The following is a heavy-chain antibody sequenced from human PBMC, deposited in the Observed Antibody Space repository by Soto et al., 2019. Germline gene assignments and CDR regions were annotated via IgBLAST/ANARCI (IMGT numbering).Heavy chain of an antibody. CDR1: GYTFTSYY. J-gene: IGHJ4*02. D-gene: IGHD3-10*01. CDR2: INPSGGST. V-gene: IGHV1-46*03. CDR3: ARDRVSGSGSYHYFDY. Sequence: ASVKVSCKASGYTFTSYYMHWVRQAPGQGLEWMGIINPSGGSTSYAQKFQGRVTMTRDTSTSTVYMELSSLRSEDTAVYYCARDRVSGSGSYHYFDYWGQGTLVTVSS.